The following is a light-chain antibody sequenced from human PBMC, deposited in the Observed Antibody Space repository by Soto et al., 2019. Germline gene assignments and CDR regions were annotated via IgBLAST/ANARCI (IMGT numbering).Light chain of an antibody. CDR2: GAS. Sequence: DIQMTQSPSSLSASVGDRVTITCRASQGIRNDLGWYQQKPGRAPKLLIYGASNLETGVPPRFTGSGSRTHFTFTIDSLQPEDIATYYCQQYDDLPLTFGGGTKVEIK. J-gene: IGKJ4*01. V-gene: IGKV1-33*01. CDR3: QQYDDLPLT. CDR1: QGIRND.